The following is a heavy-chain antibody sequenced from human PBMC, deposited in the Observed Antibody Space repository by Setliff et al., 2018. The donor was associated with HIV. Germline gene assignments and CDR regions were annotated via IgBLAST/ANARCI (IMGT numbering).Heavy chain of an antibody. Sequence: SETLSLTCTVSGGSISSSSYYWGCIRQPPGKGLEWIGGIYYTGSANYNPSLKSRVTMSVDTSKNQFSLKLSSVTASDTAVYYCARGARLLTGYADRWDYYYMRIWGKGTTVTVSS. V-gene: IGHV4-39*01. CDR2: IYYTGSA. CDR1: GGSISSSSYY. D-gene: IGHD2-8*01. J-gene: IGHJ6*03. CDR3: ARGARLLTGYADRWDYYYMRI.